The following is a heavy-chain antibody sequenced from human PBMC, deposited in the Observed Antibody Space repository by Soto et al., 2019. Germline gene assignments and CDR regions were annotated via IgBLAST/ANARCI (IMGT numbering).Heavy chain of an antibody. V-gene: IGHV3-23*01. D-gene: IGHD3-3*01. CDR2: ISGSGGST. CDR3: AKDFDVLRFSMG. Sequence: EVQLLESGGGLVQPGGSLRLSCAASGFTFSSYAMSWARQAPGKGLEWVSAISGSGGSTYYADSVKGRFTISRDNSKNTLYLQMNSLRAEDTAVYYCAKDFDVLRFSMGWGQGTLVTVSS. J-gene: IGHJ4*02. CDR1: GFTFSSYA.